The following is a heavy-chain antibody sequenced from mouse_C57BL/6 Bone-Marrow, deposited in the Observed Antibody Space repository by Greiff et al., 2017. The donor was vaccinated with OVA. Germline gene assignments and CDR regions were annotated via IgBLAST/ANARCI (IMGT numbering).Heavy chain of an antibody. CDR2: IYPGSGST. J-gene: IGHJ2*01. CDR1: GYTFTSYW. Sequence: QVQLQQPGAELVKPGASVKMSCKASGYTFTSYWITWVKQRPGQGLEWIGDIYPGSGSTNYNEKFKSKATLTVDTAASTAYMQLSSLTSEDSAVYDCARTCGYYFDYWGQGTTLTVSS. V-gene: IGHV1-55*01. D-gene: IGHD6-1*01. CDR3: ARTCGYYFDY.